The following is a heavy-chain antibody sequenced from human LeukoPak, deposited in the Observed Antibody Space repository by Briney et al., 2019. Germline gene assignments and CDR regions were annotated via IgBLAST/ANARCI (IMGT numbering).Heavy chain of an antibody. CDR3: ARHYYDFWSGYHPTEFDY. V-gene: IGHV4-39*01. Sequence: SETLSLTCTVSGGSISSSSYYWGWIRQPPGKGLEWIGSIYYSGSTYYNPSLKSRVTISVDTSKNQFSLKLSSVTAADTAVYYCARHYYDFWSGYHPTEFDYWGQGTLVTVSS. D-gene: IGHD3-3*01. J-gene: IGHJ4*02. CDR1: GGSISSSSYY. CDR2: IYYSGST.